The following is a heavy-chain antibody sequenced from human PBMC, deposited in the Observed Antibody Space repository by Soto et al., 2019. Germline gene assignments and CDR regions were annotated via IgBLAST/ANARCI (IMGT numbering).Heavy chain of an antibody. V-gene: IGHV4-59*01. Sequence: SESQRLPKSVSGGSISNYYWSWILKPPGKGLEWIGYIYYSGSTNYNPSLKSRVTISVDTSKNQFSLKLSSVTAADTAVYYCARGQYQPLLYVDYHYYYGMDVWGQGTTVTVS. CDR3: ARGQYQPLLYVDYHYYYGMDV. J-gene: IGHJ6*02. CDR2: IYYSGST. D-gene: IGHD2-2*01. CDR1: GGSISNYY.